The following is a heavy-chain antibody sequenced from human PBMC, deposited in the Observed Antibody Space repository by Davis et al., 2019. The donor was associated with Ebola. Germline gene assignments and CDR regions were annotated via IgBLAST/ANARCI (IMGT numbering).Heavy chain of an antibody. CDR1: GYTFSNYG. Sequence: ASVKVSCKASGYTFSNYGINWVRQAPGQGLEWMGWISAYNGNTNYAQKLQGRVTMTTDTSTSTAYMELRSLRSDDTAVYCCARGTIFGVVKHDYYYYMDVWGKGTTVTVSS. D-gene: IGHD3-3*01. J-gene: IGHJ6*03. CDR3: ARGTIFGVVKHDYYYYMDV. CDR2: ISAYNGNT. V-gene: IGHV1-18*01.